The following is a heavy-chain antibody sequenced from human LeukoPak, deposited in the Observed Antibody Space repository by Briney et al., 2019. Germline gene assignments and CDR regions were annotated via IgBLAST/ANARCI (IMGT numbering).Heavy chain of an antibody. V-gene: IGHV3-23*01. CDR1: GFTFSSYA. J-gene: IGHJ5*02. CDR3: AKAGLRYCSSTSCLRFDP. Sequence: GGSLRLSCAASGFTFSSYAMSWVRQAPGKGLEWVSAISGSGGSTYYADSVKGRFTISRDNSTNTLYLQMNSLRAEDTAVYYCAKAGLRYCSSTSCLRFDPWGQGTLVTVSS. CDR2: ISGSGGST. D-gene: IGHD2-2*01.